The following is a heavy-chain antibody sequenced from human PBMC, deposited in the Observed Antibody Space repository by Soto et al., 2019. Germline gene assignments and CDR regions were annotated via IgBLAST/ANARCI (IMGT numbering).Heavy chain of an antibody. D-gene: IGHD3-10*01. CDR1: GGSFSGYY. Sequence: SETLSLTCAVYGGSFSGYYWSWIRQPPGKGLEWIGEINHSGSTNYNPSLKSRVTISVDTSKNQFSLKLSSVTAADTAVYYCARGQATMVRGVIASIYYYYGMDVWGQGTTVTAP. J-gene: IGHJ6*02. CDR2: INHSGST. CDR3: ARGQATMVRGVIASIYYYYGMDV. V-gene: IGHV4-34*01.